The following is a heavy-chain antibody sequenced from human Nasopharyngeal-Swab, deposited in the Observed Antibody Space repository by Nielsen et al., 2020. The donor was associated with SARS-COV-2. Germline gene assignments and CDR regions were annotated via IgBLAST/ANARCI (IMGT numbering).Heavy chain of an antibody. V-gene: IGHV1-46*01. CDR1: GYTFTSYY. Sequence: ASVQVSCKASGYTFTSYYMHWVRQAPAQGLEWMGIINPSGGSTSYAQKFQGRVTMTRDTSTSTVYMALSSLRSEDTAVYYCARAGYCSSTSCPVEGYYFDYWGQGTLVTVSS. CDR2: INPSGGST. CDR3: ARAGYCSSTSCPVEGYYFDY. J-gene: IGHJ4*02. D-gene: IGHD2-2*01.